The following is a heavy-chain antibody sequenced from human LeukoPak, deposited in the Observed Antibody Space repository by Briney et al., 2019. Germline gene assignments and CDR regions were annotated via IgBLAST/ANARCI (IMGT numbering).Heavy chain of an antibody. V-gene: IGHV3-53*01. CDR1: GFTVSSNY. J-gene: IGHJ4*02. D-gene: IGHD4-17*01. Sequence: GGSLRLSCAASGFTVSSNYMSWVRQAPGKGLEWVSVIYSGGSTYYADSVKGRFTISRDNSKNTLYLQMNGLRAEDTAVYYCARGSPYGDLYFDYWGQGTLVTVSS. CDR3: ARGSPYGDLYFDY. CDR2: IYSGGST.